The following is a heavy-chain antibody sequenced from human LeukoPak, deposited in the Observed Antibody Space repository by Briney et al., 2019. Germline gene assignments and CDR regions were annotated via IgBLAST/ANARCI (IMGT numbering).Heavy chain of an antibody. Sequence: ASVKVSCKVSGYTLTELSMHWVRQAPGKGLEWMGGFDPEDGETIYALKFQGRVTMTEDTSTDTAYMELSSLRSEDTAVYYCATVQWFRWPRRGFDPWGQGTLVTVSS. CDR1: GYTLTELS. CDR3: ATVQWFRWPRRGFDP. CDR2: FDPEDGET. D-gene: IGHD5-12*01. J-gene: IGHJ5*02. V-gene: IGHV1-24*01.